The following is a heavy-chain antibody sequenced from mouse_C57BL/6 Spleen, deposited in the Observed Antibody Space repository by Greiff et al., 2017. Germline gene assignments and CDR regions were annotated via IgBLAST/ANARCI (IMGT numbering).Heavy chain of an antibody. J-gene: IGHJ3*01. D-gene: IGHD2-1*01. CDR1: GFNIKDDY. Sequence: EVQLQQSGAELVRPGASVKLSCTASGFNIKDDYMHWVKQRPEQGLEWIGWIDPENGDTEYASKFQGKATITADTSSNTAYLQLSSLTSEDTAVYYCFYYGNYGWFAYWGQGTLVTVSA. V-gene: IGHV14-4*01. CDR3: FYYGNYGWFAY. CDR2: IDPENGDT.